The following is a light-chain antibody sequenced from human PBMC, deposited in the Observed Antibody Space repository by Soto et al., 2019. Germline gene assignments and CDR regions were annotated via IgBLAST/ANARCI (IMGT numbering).Light chain of an antibody. CDR1: QSISSW. CDR2: DVS. CDR3: QKYNYPWT. J-gene: IGKJ1*01. V-gene: IGKV1-5*01. Sequence: DIQMTQSPPTLSASVGDRVTITCRASQSISSWLAWYQQRPGKAPNLLIYDVSSLESGVPSRFSGSGSGTEFTLTISSLQHDDFATYYCQKYNYPWTFGQGTKVEIK.